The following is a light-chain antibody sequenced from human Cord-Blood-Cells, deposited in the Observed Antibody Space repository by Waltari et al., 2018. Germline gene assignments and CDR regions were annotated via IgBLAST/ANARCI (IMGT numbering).Light chain of an antibody. CDR2: AAS. V-gene: IGKV1-12*01. CDR3: QQANSFPRT. CDR1: KGISSW. J-gene: IGKJ1*01. Sequence: DIQMTQSPSSVSASVEDRVTIPCLARKGISSWLAWYQQKPGKAPKLLIYAASRLHSGVPSRFSGSGSGTDFTLTISRLQPEDFATYYCQQANSFPRTFGQGTKVEIK.